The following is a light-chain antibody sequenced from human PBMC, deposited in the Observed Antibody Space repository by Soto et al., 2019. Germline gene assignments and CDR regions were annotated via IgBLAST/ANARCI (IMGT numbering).Light chain of an antibody. CDR3: QQYCRSPFT. Sequence: EIVLTQSPGTLSLSPGERATLSCRASQSVSSNHLAWYQQRPGQAPRVVIYGASTRATGIPERFSCSGSGTDLTLTISRLEPGEFAGYYCQQYCRSPFTFGPGTKVDIK. J-gene: IGKJ3*01. CDR2: GAS. V-gene: IGKV3-20*01. CDR1: QSVSSNH.